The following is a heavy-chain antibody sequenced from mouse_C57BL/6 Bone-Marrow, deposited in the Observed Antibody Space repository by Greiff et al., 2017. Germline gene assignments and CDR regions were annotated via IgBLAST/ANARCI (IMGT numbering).Heavy chain of an antibody. V-gene: IGHV8-8*01. Sequence: QVTLKVSGPGILQPSQTLSLTCSFSGFSLSTFGMGVGWIRQPSGKGLEWLAHIWWDDAKYYNPALKSRITISKDTSTNQVFLKIANVDTADSATYYCARLYYGNFFDYWGQGTTLTVSS. D-gene: IGHD2-1*01. CDR1: GFSLSTFGMG. CDR2: IWWDDAK. J-gene: IGHJ2*01. CDR3: ARLYYGNFFDY.